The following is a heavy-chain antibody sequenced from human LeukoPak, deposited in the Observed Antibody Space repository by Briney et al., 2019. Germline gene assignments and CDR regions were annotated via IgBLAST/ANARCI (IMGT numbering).Heavy chain of an antibody. J-gene: IGHJ4*02. CDR2: ITNSGGTT. Sequence: GGSLRLSCAASGFTFSSNSMNWVRQAPGKGLEWVSLITNSGGTTYYADSVKGSFTISRDNSKNILYLHMNSLRAEDTAVYYCAKDWGYGSGTYYTHWGQGTLVTVSS. CDR3: AKDWGYGSGTYYTH. D-gene: IGHD3-10*01. V-gene: IGHV3-23*01. CDR1: GFTFSSNS.